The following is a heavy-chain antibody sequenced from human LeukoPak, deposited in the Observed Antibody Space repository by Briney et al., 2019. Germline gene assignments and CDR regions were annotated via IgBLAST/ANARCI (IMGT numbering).Heavy chain of an antibody. CDR2: IDEGGTNA. J-gene: IGHJ4*02. V-gene: IGHV3-74*03. CDR1: GFTFSNDW. D-gene: IGHD2-21*01. Sequence: GGSLRLSCAASGFTFSNDWMHWVRQVPGKGLVWVSRIDEGGTNAMYADSVKGRFSISKDNAKNTVNLQMNSLRAEDTGVYYCIRDEALWRLDYWGQGTLVTVSS. CDR3: IRDEALWRLDY.